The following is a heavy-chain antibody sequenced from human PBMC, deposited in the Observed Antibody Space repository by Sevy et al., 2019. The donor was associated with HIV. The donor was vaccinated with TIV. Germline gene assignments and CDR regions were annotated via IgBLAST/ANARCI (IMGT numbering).Heavy chain of an antibody. V-gene: IGHV3-49*03. Sequence: GGSLRISCIGSGFTFGDYGMSWFRQAPGKGLEWVGFMRSKTYGGTIEYAASVKGRFTISRDDSKSIAYLQMSSLKTEDIAVYYCSRALGSFGDYLTPWGQGTLVTVSS. CDR3: SRALGSFGDYLTP. CDR2: MRSKTYGGTI. J-gene: IGHJ4*02. CDR1: GFTFGDYG. D-gene: IGHD4-17*01.